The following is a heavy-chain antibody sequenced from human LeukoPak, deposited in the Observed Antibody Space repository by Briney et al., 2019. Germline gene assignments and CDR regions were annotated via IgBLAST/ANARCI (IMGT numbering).Heavy chain of an antibody. Sequence: ASVKVSCKASGGTFSSYAISWVRQAPGQGLEWMGGIIPIFGTANYAQKFQGRVTITADESTSTAYMELSSLRSEDTAVYYCARDRPNVDSSGYYSRHDAFDIWGQGTMVTVSS. CDR2: IIPIFGTA. J-gene: IGHJ3*02. CDR3: ARDRPNVDSSGYYSRHDAFDI. D-gene: IGHD3-22*01. V-gene: IGHV1-69*13. CDR1: GGTFSSYA.